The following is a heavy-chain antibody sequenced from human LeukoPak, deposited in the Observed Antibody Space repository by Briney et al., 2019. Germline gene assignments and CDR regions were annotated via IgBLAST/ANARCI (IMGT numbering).Heavy chain of an antibody. CDR2: INPNSGGT. CDR1: GYTFTGYY. V-gene: IGHV1-2*02. CDR3: ARASSGSSLEPDY. D-gene: IGHD1-26*01. Sequence: ASVKVSCKASGYTFTGYYMHWVRRAPGQGLEWMGWINPNSGGTNYAQKFQGRVTMTRDTSISTAYMELSRLRSDDTAVYYCARASSGSSLEPDYWGQGTLVTVSS. J-gene: IGHJ4*02.